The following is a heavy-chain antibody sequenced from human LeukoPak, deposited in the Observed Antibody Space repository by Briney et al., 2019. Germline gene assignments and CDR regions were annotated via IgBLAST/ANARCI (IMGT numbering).Heavy chain of an antibody. CDR3: ARYRSPLDY. D-gene: IGHD3-16*02. Sequence: GGSLRLSCAASGFTFSDYEMNWVRQAPGKGLEWVSYISSSGSTVYYADSVKGRFTISRDNARNSLYLQMNSLGAEDTAVYYCARYRSPLDYWGQGTTVTVSS. J-gene: IGHJ3*01. V-gene: IGHV3-48*03. CDR1: GFTFSDYE. CDR2: ISSSGSTV.